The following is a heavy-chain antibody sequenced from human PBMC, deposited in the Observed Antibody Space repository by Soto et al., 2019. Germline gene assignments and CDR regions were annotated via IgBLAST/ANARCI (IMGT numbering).Heavy chain of an antibody. CDR3: ARGWEPPDRYGMDV. CDR1: GFTFSDYY. J-gene: IGHJ6*02. CDR2: ISSSGSTI. V-gene: IGHV3-11*01. Sequence: QVQLVESGGGLVKPGGSLRLSCAASGFTFSDYYMSWIRQAPGKGLEWVSYISSSGSTIYYADSVKGRFTISRDNAKNSLSLKMNSLRAAGTAVYYCARGWEPPDRYGMDVWGQGTTVTVSS. D-gene: IGHD1-1*01.